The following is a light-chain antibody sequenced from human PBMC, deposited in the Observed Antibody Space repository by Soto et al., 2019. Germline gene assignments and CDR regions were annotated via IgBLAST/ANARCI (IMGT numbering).Light chain of an antibody. CDR3: QTWGTGIHV. CDR2: LNSDGSH. Sequence: QSVLTQSPSASASLGASVKLTCTLSSGHSSNTIAWHPQQPEKGPRYLLKLNSDGSHSKGDGIPDRFSGSSSGAERYLTISSLQSEDEADYYCQTWGTGIHVFGTGTKLTVL. CDR1: SGHSSNT. J-gene: IGLJ1*01. V-gene: IGLV4-69*01.